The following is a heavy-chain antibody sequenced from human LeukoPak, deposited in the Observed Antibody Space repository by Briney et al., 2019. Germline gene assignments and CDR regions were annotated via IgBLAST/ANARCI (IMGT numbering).Heavy chain of an antibody. CDR1: GFSFSTYA. Sequence: GGSLRLSCSASGFSFSTYALHWVRQAPGKGLEYVSGISSNGGSTYYADSVKGRFSISRDNSKNTLYLQLNSLRVEDTAVYYCARRPDYGGTPTFDYWGQGTLVTVSS. CDR2: ISSNGGST. V-gene: IGHV3-64*04. J-gene: IGHJ4*02. CDR3: ARRPDYGGTPTFDY. D-gene: IGHD4-23*01.